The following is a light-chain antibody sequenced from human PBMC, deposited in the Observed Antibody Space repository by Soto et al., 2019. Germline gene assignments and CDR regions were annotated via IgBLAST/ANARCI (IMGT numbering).Light chain of an antibody. CDR1: QTVSSN. J-gene: IGKJ5*01. V-gene: IGKV3-11*01. Sequence: EIVLTQSPGTLSLSPGEGATLSCWASQTVSSNYLAWYQQRPGQAPRLIIYDASNRATGIPARFSGSGSGTDFTLTISSLEPEDFAVYYCQQRSNWPPITFGQGTRLEIK. CDR3: QQRSNWPPIT. CDR2: DAS.